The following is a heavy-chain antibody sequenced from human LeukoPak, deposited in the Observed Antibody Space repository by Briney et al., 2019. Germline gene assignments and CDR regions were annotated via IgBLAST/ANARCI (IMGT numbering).Heavy chain of an antibody. CDR2: INPRGGST. CDR1: GYTFTYYN. J-gene: IGHJ6*02. V-gene: IGHV1-46*01. CDR3: ARGGTQPATLYYYYRMDV. D-gene: IGHD2-2*01. Sequence: GASVKVSCKASGYTFTYYNIHWVRQALGQGLEWMGIINPRGGSTTYAQKSQGRVTMTSDTSASTVYMELSSLRSEDTAVYYCARGGTQPATLYYYYRMDVWGQGTTVTVSS.